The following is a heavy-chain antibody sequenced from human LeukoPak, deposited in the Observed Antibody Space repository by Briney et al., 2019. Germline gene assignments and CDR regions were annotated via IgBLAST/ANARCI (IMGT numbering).Heavy chain of an antibody. V-gene: IGHV3-43*02. CDR3: AKDTPLFYRYYGIDV. Sequence: GGSLRLSCAASGLNLDAYAMHWVRQAPGKGLEWVSLISGDGTITYYADSVKGRFTISRDNSKNSLFLEMNSLRSEDTALYYCAKDTPLFYRYYGIDVWGQGTTVTVSS. CDR1: GLNLDAYA. J-gene: IGHJ6*02. CDR2: ISGDGTIT.